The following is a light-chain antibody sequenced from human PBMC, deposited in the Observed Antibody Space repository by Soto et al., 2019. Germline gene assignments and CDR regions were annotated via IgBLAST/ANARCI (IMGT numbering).Light chain of an antibody. Sequence: EIVLTQSPATVSLSPGERATLSCRASQSVSSYLAWYQQKPGQAPRLLIYDASNRATGIPARFSGSGSGTDFTLTISSLEPEDFAVYYCQQRSNWPPTFGQGTKLDIK. CDR2: DAS. CDR1: QSVSSY. J-gene: IGKJ2*01. CDR3: QQRSNWPPT. V-gene: IGKV3-11*01.